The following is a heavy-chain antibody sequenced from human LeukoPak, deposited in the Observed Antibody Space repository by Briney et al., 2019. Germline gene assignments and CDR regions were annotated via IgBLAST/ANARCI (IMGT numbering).Heavy chain of an antibody. CDR2: IDYSGIT. CDR3: ARGYSSGWYYFDY. D-gene: IGHD6-19*01. CDR1: GGSISRHY. J-gene: IGHJ4*02. V-gene: IGHV4-59*11. Sequence: SETLSLTCTVSGGSISRHYLNWIRQPPGKGLEWVGYIDYSGITDYNPSLKSRVTFSVDTSKKQFSLKLSSVTAADTAVYYCARGYSSGWYYFDYWGQGTLVTVSS.